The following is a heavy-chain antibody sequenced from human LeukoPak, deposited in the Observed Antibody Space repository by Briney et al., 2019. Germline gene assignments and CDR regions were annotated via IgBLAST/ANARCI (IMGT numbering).Heavy chain of an antibody. CDR3: ARVSVAGTPDRDYFDY. D-gene: IGHD6-19*01. CDR2: VSAYNGNT. Sequence: ASVKVSCKASGYTFTSYGISWVRQAPGQGLEWMGWVSAYNGNTNYAQKFQGRVTMTTDTSTSTAYMELRSLRSDDTAVYYCARVSVAGTPDRDYFDYWGQGTLVTVSS. J-gene: IGHJ4*02. V-gene: IGHV1-18*01. CDR1: GYTFTSYG.